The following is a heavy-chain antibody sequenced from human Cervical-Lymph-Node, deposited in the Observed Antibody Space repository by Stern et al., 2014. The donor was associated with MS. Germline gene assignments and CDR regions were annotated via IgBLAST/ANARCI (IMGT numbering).Heavy chain of an antibody. CDR3: ARGSGRDFFDY. D-gene: IGHD3-3*01. CDR2: IYPGASEA. Sequence: VQLVQSGAEVKKPGEFLKISCKGSGYSFTNYWIGWVRQMTGQGLEWMGIIYPGASEARYSPSFQGQVTISADKSISTAYLQWSSLKASDTAMYYCARGSGRDFFDYWGQGTLVTVSS. CDR1: GYSFTNYW. J-gene: IGHJ4*02. V-gene: IGHV5-51*01.